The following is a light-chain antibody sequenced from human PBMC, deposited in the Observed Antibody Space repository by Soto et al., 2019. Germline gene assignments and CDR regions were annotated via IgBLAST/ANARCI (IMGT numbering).Light chain of an antibody. V-gene: IGKV3-20*01. J-gene: IGKJ2*01. CDR2: GAS. Sequence: EIVLTQSPGTLSLSPGERATLSCRASQSVSSSFLAWYQQKPGQAPRLLIYGASSRATDIPDRFSGSGSGTDVTVTISRLEPEDFAVYYCQQYGSSPRTFGQGTKLEIK. CDR3: QQYGSSPRT. CDR1: QSVSSSF.